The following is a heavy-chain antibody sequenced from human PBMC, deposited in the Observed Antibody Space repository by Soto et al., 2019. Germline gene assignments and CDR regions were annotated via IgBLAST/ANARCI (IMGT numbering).Heavy chain of an antibody. J-gene: IGHJ6*02. CDR1: GYSISSGYY. CDR3: ARDGYSGSAPGYRYYGMDV. CDR2: IYHSGST. V-gene: IGHV4-38-2*02. D-gene: IGHD3-22*01. Sequence: SETLSLTCAVSGYSISSGYYWGWIRQSPGKGLEWIGSIYHSGSTYYNPSLRTRVTMSVDESKKQVSLILKSVTAADTAVYYCARDGYSGSAPGYRYYGMDVWGQGTTVTVSS.